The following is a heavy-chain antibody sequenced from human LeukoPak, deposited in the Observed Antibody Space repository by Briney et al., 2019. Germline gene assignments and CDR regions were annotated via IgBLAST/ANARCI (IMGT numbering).Heavy chain of an antibody. CDR2: INHSGST. CDR1: GFTFSSYS. Sequence: PGGSLRLSCAASGFTFSSYSMNWVRQAPGKGLEWIGEINHSGSTNYNPSLKSRVTISVDTSKNQFSLKLSSVTAADTAVYYCARQTYEWQQPNWFDPWGQGTLVTVSS. V-gene: IGHV4-34*01. CDR3: ARQTYEWQQPNWFDP. J-gene: IGHJ5*02. D-gene: IGHD6-13*01.